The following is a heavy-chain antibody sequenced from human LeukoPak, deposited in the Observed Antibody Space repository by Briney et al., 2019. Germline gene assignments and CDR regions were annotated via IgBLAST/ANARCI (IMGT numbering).Heavy chain of an antibody. CDR3: ARSYGWLPGGM. Sequence: EGSLRLSCAASGFTFSDYYMSWIRQAPGKGLEWVSYISSTSSYTNYADSVKGRFTISRDNAKNSLHLQMNSLRAEDTAVYYCARSYGWLPGGMWGQGTLVTVSS. CDR1: GFTFSDYY. J-gene: IGHJ4*02. V-gene: IGHV3-11*03. D-gene: IGHD5-12*01. CDR2: ISSTSSYT.